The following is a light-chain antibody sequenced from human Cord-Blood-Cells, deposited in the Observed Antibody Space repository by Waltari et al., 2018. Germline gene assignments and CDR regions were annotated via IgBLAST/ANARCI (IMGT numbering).Light chain of an antibody. J-gene: IGLJ2*01. Sequence: NFMLTQPHSVSESPGKTVTISCTRSSGSIASNYVQWYQQRPGSSPTTVIYEDNQRPPGVPVRFSCSIDSSSNSASLTISGLKTEDETDYYCQSYDSSNVVFGGGTKLTVL. V-gene: IGLV6-57*01. CDR2: EDN. CDR3: QSYDSSNVV. CDR1: SGSIASNY.